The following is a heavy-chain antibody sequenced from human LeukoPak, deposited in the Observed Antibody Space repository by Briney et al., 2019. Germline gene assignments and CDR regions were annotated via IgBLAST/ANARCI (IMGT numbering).Heavy chain of an antibody. V-gene: IGHV3-23*01. CDR3: AKSHRGHCSTTTCDDEGDY. Sequence: PGGSLRLSCAASGFSFSNYGRSWIRQAPGKGLEWVSSISSGGDNTYYADSERGRFTTSRANSNNTLYLQLNSLRAEDTAVYYCAKSHRGHCSTTTCDDEGDYWGQGTLVTVSS. CDR1: GFSFSNYG. J-gene: IGHJ4*02. D-gene: IGHD2-2*01. CDR2: ISSGGDNT.